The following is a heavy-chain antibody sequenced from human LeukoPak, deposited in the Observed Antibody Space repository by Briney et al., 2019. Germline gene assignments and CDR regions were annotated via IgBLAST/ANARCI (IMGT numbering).Heavy chain of an antibody. J-gene: IGHJ4*02. CDR3: ARARDGYNLCFFDY. CDR1: GFTFSSYG. D-gene: IGHD5-24*01. CDR2: ISSSSSYI. Sequence: PGGSLRLSCAASGFTFSSYGMHWVRQAPGKGLEWVSSISSSSSYIYYADSVKGRFTISRDNAKNSLYLQMNSLRAEDTAVYYCARARDGYNLCFFDYWGQGTLVTVSS. V-gene: IGHV3-21*01.